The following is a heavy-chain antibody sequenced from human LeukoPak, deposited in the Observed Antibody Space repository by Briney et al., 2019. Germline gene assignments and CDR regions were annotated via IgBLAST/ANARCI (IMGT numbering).Heavy chain of an antibody. J-gene: IGHJ4*02. CDR2: INPSGGST. CDR1: GYTFTSYY. Sequence: ASXXVSCKASGYTFTSYYMHWVRQAPGQGVEWMGIINPSGGSTSYAQKFQGRVTITRDTSTRTVYMELSSLRSEDTAVYYCARDYPGYCSGGSCYSWDYWGQGTLVTVSS. V-gene: IGHV1-46*01. D-gene: IGHD2-15*01. CDR3: ARDYPGYCSGGSCYSWDY.